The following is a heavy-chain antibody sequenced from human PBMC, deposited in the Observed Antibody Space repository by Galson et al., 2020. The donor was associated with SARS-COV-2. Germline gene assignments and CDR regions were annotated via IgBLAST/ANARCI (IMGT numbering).Heavy chain of an antibody. D-gene: IGHD4-17*01. V-gene: IGHV3-23*01. CDR3: GYGDLDGGDNFYDY. J-gene: IGHJ4*02. CDR2: IGSSGGTK. Sequence: GESLKISCEASGFNFSNNAMSWVRRAPGKGLDWVSSIGSSGGTKYYADSVKGRFTISRDNSKNTLFLQMNNLRVEDTALYYCGYGDLDGGDNFYDYGGQGTLVTVSS. CDR1: GFNFSNNA.